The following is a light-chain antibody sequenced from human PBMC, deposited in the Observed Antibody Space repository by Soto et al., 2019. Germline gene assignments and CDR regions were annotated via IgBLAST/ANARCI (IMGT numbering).Light chain of an antibody. CDR1: QSVSSN. CDR3: QQYNNWPFYT. CDR2: GAS. Sequence: ETVMTQSPATLSVSPGERATLSCRASQSVSSNLAWYQQKPGQAPRLLIYGASTRATGIPARFSGSGSGTEFTLTISSLQSEDFVVYYYQQYNNWPFYTFGQGTELEIK. J-gene: IGKJ2*01. V-gene: IGKV3-15*01.